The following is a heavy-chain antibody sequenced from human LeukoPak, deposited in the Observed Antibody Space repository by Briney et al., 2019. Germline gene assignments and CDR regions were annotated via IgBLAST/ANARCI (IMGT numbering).Heavy chain of an antibody. CDR1: GGSISTYF. J-gene: IGHJ6*02. V-gene: IGHV4-59*01. D-gene: IGHD2-21*01. CDR2: IYYSENT. Sequence: SETLSLTCTVSGGSISTYFWSWIRQPPGKGLEWIGYIYYSENTNYNPSLKSRVTISVDTSKNQFSLKLSSVTAADTAVYYCARVRVPDYYAMDVWGQGATVTVSS. CDR3: ARVRVPDYYAMDV.